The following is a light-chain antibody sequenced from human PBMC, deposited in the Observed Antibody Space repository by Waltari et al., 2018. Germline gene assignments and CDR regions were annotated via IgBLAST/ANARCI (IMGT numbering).Light chain of an antibody. J-gene: IGKJ1*01. CDR2: DVS. Sequence: DIQMTQSPSSLSASVGDRVTINCRASQGIINSLAWYQQKPGKAPKLLLYDVSTLQSGVPSRFSGSGSRTGYTLTISSLQPEDFATYYCQQYYFTPRTFGQGTKVDIK. CDR1: QGIINS. CDR3: QQYYFTPRT. V-gene: IGKV1-NL1*01.